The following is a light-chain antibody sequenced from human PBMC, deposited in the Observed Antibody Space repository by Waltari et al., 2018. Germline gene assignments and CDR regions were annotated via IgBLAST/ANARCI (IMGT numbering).Light chain of an antibody. V-gene: IGLV2-11*01. J-gene: IGLJ2*01. CDR3: CSYAGNYLRV. Sequence: QSALTQPRSVSGSPGQSVTISCTGTSSDVGYYNYVSCYQQQPGKAPKVIIYDVNERPSGVPDRFSGSKSGNTASLTISGLQAEDEADYYCCSYAGNYLRVFGGGTKLTVL. CDR2: DVN. CDR1: SSDVGYYNY.